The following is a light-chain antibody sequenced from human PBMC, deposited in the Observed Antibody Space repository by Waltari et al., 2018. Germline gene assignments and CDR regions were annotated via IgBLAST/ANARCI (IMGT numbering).Light chain of an antibody. J-gene: IGLJ2*01. V-gene: IGLV2-8*01. Sequence: QSVLTQPPSASGSPGHSVAISCTGTSSDVGRYDQVSWYQQQPGKAPKLILYEVNQRPSGVPDRFSGSKSGDTASLTVSGLQAEDEADYYCASYAYTHVVFGGGTRLTVL. CDR2: EVN. CDR3: ASYAYTHVV. CDR1: SSDVGRYDQ.